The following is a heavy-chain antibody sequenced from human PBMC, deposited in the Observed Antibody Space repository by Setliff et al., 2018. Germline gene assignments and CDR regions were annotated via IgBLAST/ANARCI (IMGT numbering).Heavy chain of an antibody. D-gene: IGHD3-16*02. Sequence: ASVKVSCKTSGYPFTNYGLSWVRQAPGQGLEWMGWTSNNNAKTHYAQKFQGRVTLTTDTPTNTAYMEMGGLRSDDTAVYYCARAGESSSFDYWGQGTLVTVSS. CDR3: ARAGESSSFDY. V-gene: IGHV1-18*01. CDR1: GYPFTNYG. J-gene: IGHJ4*02. CDR2: TSNNNAKT.